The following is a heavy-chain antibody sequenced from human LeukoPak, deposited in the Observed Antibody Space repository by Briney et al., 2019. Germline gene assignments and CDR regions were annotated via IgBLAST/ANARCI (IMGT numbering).Heavy chain of an antibody. CDR1: GGSISSSSYY. Sequence: SETLSLTCSVSGGSISSSSYYWDWIRQPPGKGLEWIGSISYSANTYYNPSLKSRATISVDTSKNHFSLKLSSVPAADTAVYFCARRRFVSYTAYYYYYMDVWGKGTTVTVSS. CDR2: ISYSANT. J-gene: IGHJ6*03. V-gene: IGHV4-39*07. CDR3: ARRRFVSYTAYYYYYMDV. D-gene: IGHD1-26*01.